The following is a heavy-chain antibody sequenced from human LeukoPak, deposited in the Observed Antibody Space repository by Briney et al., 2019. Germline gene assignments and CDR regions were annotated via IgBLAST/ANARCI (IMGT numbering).Heavy chain of an antibody. Sequence: GGSLRLSCAASGFTLSSYNMNWVRQAPGKGLEWVSFISSSSYIHYADSAKGRFTISRDNAKNTLYLQMNSLRAEDTAVYYCAREMSTIQDLDYWGQGTLVTVSS. CDR1: GFTLSSYN. D-gene: IGHD5-24*01. V-gene: IGHV3-21*06. J-gene: IGHJ4*02. CDR2: ISSSSYI. CDR3: AREMSTIQDLDY.